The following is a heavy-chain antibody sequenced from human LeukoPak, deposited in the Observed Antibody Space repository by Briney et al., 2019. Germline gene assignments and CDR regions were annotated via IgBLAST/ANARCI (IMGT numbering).Heavy chain of an antibody. CDR3: ARGSRFDGYCAAGTCYSAYYDY. J-gene: IGHJ4*02. V-gene: IGHV4-34*01. Sequence: SETLSLTRAVYGESFNDYFWNWIRQPPGKGLEWIGEVNYKGSTYYNSSLKSRVSMSVDTSKKQIFLKLRSVTATDTAMYFCARGSRFDGYCAAGTCYSAYYDYWGPGTPVTVSS. D-gene: IGHD2-15*01. CDR1: GESFNDYF. CDR2: VNYKGST.